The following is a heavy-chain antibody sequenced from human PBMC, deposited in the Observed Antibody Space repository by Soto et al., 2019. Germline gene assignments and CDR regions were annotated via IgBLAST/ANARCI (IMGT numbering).Heavy chain of an antibody. CDR3: LTINSYGPPGSGYYYGMDV. V-gene: IGHV3-53*04. J-gene: IGHJ6*02. CDR2: IYSGGST. D-gene: IGHD5-18*01. Sequence: APGKGLEWDSVIYSGGSTYYADSVKGRFTISRHNSKNTLYLQMNSLRAEDTAVYYCLTINSYGPPGSGYYYGMDVWGQGTTVTVSS.